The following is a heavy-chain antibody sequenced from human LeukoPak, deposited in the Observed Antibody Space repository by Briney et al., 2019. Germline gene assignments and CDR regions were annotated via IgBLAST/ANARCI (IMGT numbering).Heavy chain of an antibody. CDR2: IYYNGNT. D-gene: IGHD3-22*01. Sequence: MSSQTLSPTCTVSGDSISSGGYYWSWIRQHPGKGLEWIGYIYYNGNTYYNPSLKSRLTISGDTSKNQFSLKLSSVTAADTAVYYCVRNFDSYNAFDIWGQGTIVADPS. J-gene: IGHJ3*02. V-gene: IGHV4-31*03. CDR3: VRNFDSYNAFDI. CDR1: GDSISSGGYY.